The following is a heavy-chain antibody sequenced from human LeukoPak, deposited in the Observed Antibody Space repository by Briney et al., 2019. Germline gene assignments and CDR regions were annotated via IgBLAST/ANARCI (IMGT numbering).Heavy chain of an antibody. CDR1: GDSFSSVTDY. J-gene: IGHJ4*02. Sequence: SETLSLTCSVSGDSFSSVTDYRGWIRQPPGKGLEWIGSIYYSGSTYYNPSLKSRVTISVDTSKNQFSLKLSSVTAADTAVYYCARHDERGDPAFDYWGQGTLVTVSS. CDR3: ARHDERGDPAFDY. CDR2: IYYSGST. D-gene: IGHD3-16*01. V-gene: IGHV4-39*01.